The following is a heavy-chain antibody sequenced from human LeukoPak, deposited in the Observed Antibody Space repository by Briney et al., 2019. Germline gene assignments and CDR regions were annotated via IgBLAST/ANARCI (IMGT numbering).Heavy chain of an antibody. CDR2: INHSGST. CDR3: ARGGVVPAAMVGWFDP. V-gene: IGHV4-34*01. D-gene: IGHD2-2*01. Sequence: PSETLSLTCAVYGGSFSGYYWSWIRQPPGRGLEWIGEINHSGSTNYNPSLKSRVTISVDTSKNQFSLKLSSVTAADTAVYYCARGGVVPAAMVGWFDPWGQGTLVTVSS. CDR1: GGSFSGYY. J-gene: IGHJ5*02.